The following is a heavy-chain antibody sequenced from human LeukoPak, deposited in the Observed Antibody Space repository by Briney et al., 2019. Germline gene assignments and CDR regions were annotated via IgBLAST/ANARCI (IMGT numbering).Heavy chain of an antibody. Sequence: PSETLSLTCTVSGGSINTYYWSWLRQPPGKGLEWIGFIYYTGTTNYNPSLKSRVTISVDTSKNQFSLKLSSVTPTDSAVYYCAALWFGDPETPHDYWGQGTLVTVSS. V-gene: IGHV4-59*01. J-gene: IGHJ4*02. CDR1: GGSINTYY. D-gene: IGHD3-10*01. CDR3: AALWFGDPETPHDY. CDR2: IYYTGTT.